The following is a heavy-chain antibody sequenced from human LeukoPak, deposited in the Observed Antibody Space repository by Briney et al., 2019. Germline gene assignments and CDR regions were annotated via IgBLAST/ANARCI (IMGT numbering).Heavy chain of an antibody. D-gene: IGHD6-19*01. CDR2: INPNSGGT. CDR1: GYTFTGYY. J-gene: IGHJ3*02. Sequence: ASVTVSCKASGYTFTGYYMHWVRQAPGQGLEWMGWINPNSGGTNYAQKFQGRVTMTRDTSISTAYMELSRLRSDDTAVYYCARDSQPWSSGWPDAFDIWGQGTMVTVSS. CDR3: ARDSQPWSSGWPDAFDI. V-gene: IGHV1-2*02.